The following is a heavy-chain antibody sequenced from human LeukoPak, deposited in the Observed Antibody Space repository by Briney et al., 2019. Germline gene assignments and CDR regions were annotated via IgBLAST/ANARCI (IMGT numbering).Heavy chain of an antibody. CDR2: IKQDGSEK. D-gene: IGHD6-19*01. J-gene: IGHJ4*02. Sequence: ETLSLTCTVSGGSINTYYWSWVRQAPGKGLEWVAIIKQDGSEKYYVDSVKGRFTISRDNAKNSLYLQMNSLRAEDTAVYYCARDLQGYSSGWYRGDYWGQGTLVTVSS. V-gene: IGHV3-7*01. CDR3: ARDLQGYSSGWYRGDY. CDR1: GGSINTYY.